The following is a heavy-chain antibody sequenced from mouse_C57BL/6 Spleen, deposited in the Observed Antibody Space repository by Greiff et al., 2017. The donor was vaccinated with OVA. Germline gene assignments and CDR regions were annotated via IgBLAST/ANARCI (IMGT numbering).Heavy chain of an antibody. V-gene: IGHV7-3*01. CDR2: IRNKANGYTT. D-gene: IGHD1-1*01. J-gene: IGHJ1*03. CDR1: GFTFTDFY. CDR3: ASHTVVLDFDV. Sequence: EVKLVESGGGLVQPGGSLSLSCAASGFTFTDFYMSWVRQPPGKALEWLGFIRNKANGYTTEYSASVKGRFTISRDNSQSILYLQMNALRAEDSATYYCASHTVVLDFDVWGTGTTVTVSS.